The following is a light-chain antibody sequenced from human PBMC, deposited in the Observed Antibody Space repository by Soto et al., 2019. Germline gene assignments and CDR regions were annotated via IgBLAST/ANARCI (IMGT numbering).Light chain of an antibody. Sequence: DIQMTQSPSSLSASVGDRVTITCRASQGISNNLAWFQQKPGKVPKLLIYLATTLQSGVPSRFSGRGSGTDFTLTISSLQPEDVATYYCQKYNSAQWTFGQGTRVEI. CDR3: QKYNSAQWT. J-gene: IGKJ1*01. V-gene: IGKV1-27*01. CDR2: LAT. CDR1: QGISNN.